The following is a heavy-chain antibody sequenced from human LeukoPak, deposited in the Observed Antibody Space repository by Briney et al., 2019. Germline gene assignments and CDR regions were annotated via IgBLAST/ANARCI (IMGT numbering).Heavy chain of an antibody. CDR2: INSDGSST. V-gene: IGHV3-74*01. CDR1: GFTFSSYW. J-gene: IGHJ4*02. D-gene: IGHD4-17*01. Sequence: GGSLRLSCAASGFTFSSYWMHWVRQGPGKGLVWVSRINSDGSSTTYADSVKGRFTISRDNAKNTLYLQMNSLRAEDTAVYYCARDPSGDYCDYFDYWGQGTLVTVSS. CDR3: ARDPSGDYCDYFDY.